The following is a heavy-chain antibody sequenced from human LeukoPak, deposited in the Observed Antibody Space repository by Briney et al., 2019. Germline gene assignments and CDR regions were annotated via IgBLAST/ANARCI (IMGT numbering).Heavy chain of an antibody. CDR1: GFTFSSYS. CDR3: AKDGGDRRYFDWLSPFVEY. J-gene: IGHJ4*02. D-gene: IGHD3-9*01. Sequence: GGSLRLSCAASGFTFSSYSMNWVRQAPGKGLEWVSYISSSSSTIYYADSVKGRFTISRDNSKSTLYLQMNSLRAEDTAVYYCAKDGGDRRYFDWLSPFVEYWGQGTLVTVYS. CDR2: ISSSSSTI. V-gene: IGHV3-48*01.